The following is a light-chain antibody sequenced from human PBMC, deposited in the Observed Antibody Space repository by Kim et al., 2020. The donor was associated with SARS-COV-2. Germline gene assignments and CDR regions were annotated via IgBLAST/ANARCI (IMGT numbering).Light chain of an antibody. J-gene: IGLJ3*02. V-gene: IGLV3-1*01. CDR1: KLGDKY. Sequence: SYELTQPPSVSVSPGQTASITCSGDKLGDKYACWYQQKPGQSPVLVIYQDSKRPSGIPARFSGSNSGNTATLTISGTQAMDEADYYCQAWDSSNGVFGGG. CDR2: QDS. CDR3: QAWDSSNGV.